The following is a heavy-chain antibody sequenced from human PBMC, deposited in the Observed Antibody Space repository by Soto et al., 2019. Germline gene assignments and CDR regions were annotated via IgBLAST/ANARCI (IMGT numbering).Heavy chain of an antibody. CDR3: ASPRWNYIY. V-gene: IGHV4-34*01. CDR1: GGSFSGYY. CDR2: MNDSGNT. Sequence: QVQLQQWGAGLLKPSETLSLTCAVSGGSFSGYYWSWIRQPPGKGLEWIGEMNDSGNTKYNASLASRVAMSVDTSKGHFSLTLTSVTAADTAVYYCASPRWNYIYWGQGTLVAVSS. D-gene: IGHD1-7*01. J-gene: IGHJ4*02.